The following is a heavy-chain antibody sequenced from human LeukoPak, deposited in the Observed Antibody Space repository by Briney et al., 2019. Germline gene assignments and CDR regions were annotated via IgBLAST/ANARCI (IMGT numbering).Heavy chain of an antibody. CDR1: GFTLSAYA. CDR3: ARGTAYYYDSSGEYYFDY. V-gene: IGHV3-23*01. D-gene: IGHD3-22*01. CDR2: IRGGGGSA. J-gene: IGHJ4*02. Sequence: GGSLRLSCTASGFTLSAYAMMWVRQAPGKGPEWVSAIRGGGGSAFYADSVKGRFTISRDNSKNTLYLQMNSLRAEDTAVYYCARGTAYYYDSSGEYYFDYWGQGTLVTVSS.